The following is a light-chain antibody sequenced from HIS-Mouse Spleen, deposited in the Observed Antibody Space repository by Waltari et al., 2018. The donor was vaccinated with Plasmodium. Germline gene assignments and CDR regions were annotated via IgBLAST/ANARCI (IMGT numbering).Light chain of an antibody. CDR1: SSDVGGYHL. J-gene: IGLJ3*02. CDR2: EGS. CDR3: CSYAGSSTWV. Sequence: QSALTQPASASGSPGQSITISCTGTSSDVGGYHLFSWYQQHPGKAPKLMIYEGSKRPSGVPNRFSGSKSGNTASLTISGLQAEDEADYYCCSYAGSSTWVFGGGTKLTVL. V-gene: IGLV2-23*01.